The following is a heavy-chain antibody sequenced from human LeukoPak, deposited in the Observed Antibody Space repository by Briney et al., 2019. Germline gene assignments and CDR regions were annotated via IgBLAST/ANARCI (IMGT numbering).Heavy chain of an antibody. CDR1: GFTFSSYA. J-gene: IGHJ4*02. D-gene: IGHD2-15*01. CDR3: AKQRSEVVVAATNY. V-gene: IGHV3-23*01. CDR2: ITGGGDTT. Sequence: GGSLRLSCAASGFTFSSYAMTWVRQAPGKGLEWVSSITGGGDTTYYADSVRGRFTISRDNSKNALSVQMNSLRAEDTAVYYCAKQRSEVVVAATNYWGQGTLVTVSS.